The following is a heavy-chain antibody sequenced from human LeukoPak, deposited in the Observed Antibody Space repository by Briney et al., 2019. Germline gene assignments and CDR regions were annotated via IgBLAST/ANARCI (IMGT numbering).Heavy chain of an antibody. D-gene: IGHD3-9*01. CDR2: IYTSGST. CDR1: GGSISSGSYY. J-gene: IGHJ4*02. V-gene: IGHV4-61*02. CDR3: ARRTDYDILTGYYYYFDY. Sequence: PSETLSLTCTVSGGSISSGSYYWSWIRQPAGKGLEWIGRIYTSGSTNYNPSLKSRVTISVDTSKNQFSLKLSSVTAADTAVYYCARRTDYDILTGYYYYFDYWGQGTLVTVSS.